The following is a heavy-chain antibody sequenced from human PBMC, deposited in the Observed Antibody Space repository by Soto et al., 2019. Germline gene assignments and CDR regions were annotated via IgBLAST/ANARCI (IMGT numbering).Heavy chain of an antibody. Sequence: QVQLVQSGAEVKNPGASVKVSCKASGYTFTSYGISWVRQAPGQGLEWMGWFSAYNGNTNYAQKLQGRVTMTTDTSTSTAYMELRSLRSDDTAVYYCAWSVRGVIITSLYFDYWGQGTLVTVSS. D-gene: IGHD3-10*02. CDR1: GYTFTSYG. CDR3: AWSVRGVIITSLYFDY. J-gene: IGHJ4*02. V-gene: IGHV1-18*01. CDR2: FSAYNGNT.